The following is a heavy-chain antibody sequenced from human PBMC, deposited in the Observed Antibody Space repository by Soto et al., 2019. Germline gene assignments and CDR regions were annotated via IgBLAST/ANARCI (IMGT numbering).Heavy chain of an antibody. Sequence: GSLRLSCAASGFTFSSYAMHWVRQAPGKGLEWVAVISYDGSNKYYADSVKGRFTISRDNSKNTLYLQMNSLRAEDTAVYYCARDLQYSSSWYAYYYYGMDVWGQGTTVTVSS. V-gene: IGHV3-30-3*01. CDR2: ISYDGSNK. J-gene: IGHJ6*02. CDR1: GFTFSSYA. CDR3: ARDLQYSSSWYAYYYYGMDV. D-gene: IGHD6-13*01.